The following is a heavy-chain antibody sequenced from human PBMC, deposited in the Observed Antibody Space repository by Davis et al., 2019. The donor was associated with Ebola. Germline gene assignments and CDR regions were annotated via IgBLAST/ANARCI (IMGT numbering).Heavy chain of an antibody. CDR2: IWYDGSNK. V-gene: IGHV3-33*01. CDR3: ARDVAARFAFDI. J-gene: IGHJ3*02. Sequence: GGSLRLSCAASGFTFSSYGMHWVRQAPGKGLEWVAVIWYDGSNKYYADSVKGRFTISRDNSKNTLYLQMNSLRAEDTAVYYCARDVAARFAFDIWGQGTMVTVSS. D-gene: IGHD6-6*01. CDR1: GFTFSSYG.